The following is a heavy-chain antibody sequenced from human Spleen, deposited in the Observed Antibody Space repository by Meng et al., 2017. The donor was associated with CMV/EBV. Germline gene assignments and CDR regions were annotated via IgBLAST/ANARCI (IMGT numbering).Heavy chain of an antibody. J-gene: IGHJ4*02. D-gene: IGHD2-2*01. CDR3: ARVPLYCSSTSCSYFDY. Sequence: FTFSSYAMHWVRQAPGKGLECVAVISYDGSNKYYAGSSKCRFTISRDNSKNTLYLQMNSLRAEDTAVYYCARVPLYCSSTSCSYFDYWGQGTLVTVSS. CDR2: ISYDGSNK. V-gene: IGHV3-30-3*01. CDR1: FTFSSYA.